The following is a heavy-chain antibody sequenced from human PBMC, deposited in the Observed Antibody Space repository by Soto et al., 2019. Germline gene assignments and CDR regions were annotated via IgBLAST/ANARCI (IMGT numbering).Heavy chain of an antibody. Sequence: QPGGSLRLSCAASGFTFSSYDMHWVRQATGKGLEWVSAIGTAGDTYYPGSVKGRFTISRENAKNSLYLQMNSLRAGDTAVYYCARAGYCSGGSCYNGMDVWGQGTTVTVS. CDR1: GFTFSSYD. V-gene: IGHV3-13*01. J-gene: IGHJ6*02. CDR2: IGTAGDT. CDR3: ARAGYCSGGSCYNGMDV. D-gene: IGHD2-15*01.